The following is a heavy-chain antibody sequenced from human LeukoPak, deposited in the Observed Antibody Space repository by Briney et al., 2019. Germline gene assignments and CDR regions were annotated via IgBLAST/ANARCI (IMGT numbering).Heavy chain of an antibody. V-gene: IGHV3-53*01. J-gene: IGHJ4*02. CDR3: ARVNGDYVGPFDY. D-gene: IGHD4-17*01. Sequence: GRSLRLSCAASGFTVSSNYMSWVRQAPGKGLEWVSVIYSGGSTYYADSVKGRFTISRDNSKNTLYLQMNSLRAEDTAVYYCARVNGDYVGPFDYWGQGTLVTVSS. CDR2: IYSGGST. CDR1: GFTVSSNY.